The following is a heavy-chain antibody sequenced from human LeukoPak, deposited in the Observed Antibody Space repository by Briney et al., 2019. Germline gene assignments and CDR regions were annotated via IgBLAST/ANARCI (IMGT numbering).Heavy chain of an antibody. CDR2: IWYDGSNK. CDR3: ATDRATQYFDY. J-gene: IGHJ4*02. V-gene: IGHV3-30*02. Sequence: GGSLRLSCAASGITFRSYGMRWVRQAPGKGLEWVAFIWYDGSNKYYADSVKGRFTISRDNSRNTLFLQMNSLRAEDTAVYYCATDRATQYFDYWGQGTLVSVSS. CDR1: GITFRSYG. D-gene: IGHD2-15*01.